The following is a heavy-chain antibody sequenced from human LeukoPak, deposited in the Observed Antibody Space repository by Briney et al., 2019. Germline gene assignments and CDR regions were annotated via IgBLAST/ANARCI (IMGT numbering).Heavy chain of an antibody. V-gene: IGHV5-51*01. Sequence: GESLKISCKGSGYSFTSYWIGWVRQMPGKGLEWMGIIYPGDSDTRYSPSFQGQVTISADKSISTAYLQWSSLKASDAAMYYCARRPCSSTSCYPELFDYWGQGTLVTVSS. CDR2: IYPGDSDT. J-gene: IGHJ4*02. CDR3: ARRPCSSTSCYPELFDY. D-gene: IGHD2-2*01. CDR1: GYSFTSYW.